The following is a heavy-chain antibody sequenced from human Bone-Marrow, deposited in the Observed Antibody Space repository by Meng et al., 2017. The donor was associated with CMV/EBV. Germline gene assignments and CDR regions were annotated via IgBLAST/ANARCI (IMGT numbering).Heavy chain of an antibody. V-gene: IGHV4-34*01. CDR1: GGSFSGYY. Sequence: SETLSLTCAVYGGSFSGYYWTWIRQPPGKGLEWIGEINHTGSTNYNPSLKSRVTISVDTSKNQFSLKLSSVTAADTAVHYCARVKGILTGTLDYWGQGTLVTVSS. D-gene: IGHD3-9*01. CDR2: INHTGST. J-gene: IGHJ4*02. CDR3: ARVKGILTGTLDY.